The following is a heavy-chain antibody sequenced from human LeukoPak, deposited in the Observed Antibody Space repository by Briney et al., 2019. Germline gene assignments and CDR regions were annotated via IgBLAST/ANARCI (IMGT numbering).Heavy chain of an antibody. CDR3: ARAIGHFDY. CDR2: IKQDGSEK. J-gene: IGHJ4*02. D-gene: IGHD3-22*01. Sequence: GGSLRLSCAASGFTFSSYWMSWVRQAPGKGLERVANIKQDGSEKHYVESVKGRFTISRDNAKNSLYLQMNSLRAEDTAVYYCARAIGHFDYWGQGTLVTVSS. CDR1: GFTFSSYW. V-gene: IGHV3-7*01.